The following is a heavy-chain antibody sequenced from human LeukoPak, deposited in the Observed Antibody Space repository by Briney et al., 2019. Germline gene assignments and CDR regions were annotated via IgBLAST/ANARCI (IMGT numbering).Heavy chain of an antibody. Sequence: WASVEVSCKASGYTFTSYGISWVRQAPGQRLEWMGWISAYNGNTNYAQKLQGRVTMTTDTSTSAAYMELRSLRSDDTAVYYCASATAAAPQFDPWGQGTLVTVSS. CDR3: ASATAAAPQFDP. CDR1: GYTFTSYG. D-gene: IGHD6-13*01. CDR2: ISAYNGNT. V-gene: IGHV1-18*01. J-gene: IGHJ5*02.